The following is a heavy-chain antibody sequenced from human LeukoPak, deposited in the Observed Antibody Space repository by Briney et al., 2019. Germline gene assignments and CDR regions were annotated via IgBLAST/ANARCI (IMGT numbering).Heavy chain of an antibody. CDR2: ISAYNGNT. D-gene: IGHD4-17*01. Sequence: ASVKVSCKASGYTFTSYGISWVRQAPGQGLEWMGWISAYNGNTNYAQKLQGRVTMTTDTSTSTAYMELRSLRSDDTAVYYCARALYGDYYFYGLDVWGQGTTVTVSS. CDR3: ARALYGDYYFYGLDV. J-gene: IGHJ6*02. V-gene: IGHV1-18*01. CDR1: GYTFTSYG.